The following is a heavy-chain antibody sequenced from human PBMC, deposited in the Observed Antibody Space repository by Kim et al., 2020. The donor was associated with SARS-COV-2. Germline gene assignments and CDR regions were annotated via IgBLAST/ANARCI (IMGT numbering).Heavy chain of an antibody. Sequence: SETLSLTCAVYGGSFSGYYWSWIRQPPGKGLEWIGEINHSGSTNYNPSLKSRVTISVDTSKNQFSLKLSSVTAADTAVYYCARAGVTKVRGVIGFDYWGQGTLVTVSS. CDR3: ARAGVTKVRGVIGFDY. CDR2: INHSGST. D-gene: IGHD3-10*01. CDR1: GGSFSGYY. V-gene: IGHV4-34*01. J-gene: IGHJ4*02.